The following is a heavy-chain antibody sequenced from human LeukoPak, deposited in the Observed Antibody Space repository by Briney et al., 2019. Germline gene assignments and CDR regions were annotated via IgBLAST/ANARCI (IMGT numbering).Heavy chain of an antibody. CDR1: GFTFSSYG. CDR3: AKAVAASSGWKFDY. V-gene: IGHV3-23*01. J-gene: IGHJ4*02. Sequence: PGGSLRLSCAASGFTFSSYGMNWVRQPPGKGLEWVSAITGSGGSTYYADSVKGRFTVSRDNSKNTLYVQMSSLRAEDTAVYYCAKAVAASSGWKFDYWGQGTLVTVSS. CDR2: ITGSGGST. D-gene: IGHD6-19*01.